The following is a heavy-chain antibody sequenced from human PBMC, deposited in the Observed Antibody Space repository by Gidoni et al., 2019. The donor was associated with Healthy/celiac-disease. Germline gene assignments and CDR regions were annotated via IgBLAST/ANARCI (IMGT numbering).Heavy chain of an antibody. Sequence: QVQLQESGPGLVKPSQTLSLTCTVSDGSISSGVYYWSWIRQHPGKGLEWIGYIYYSGSTYYNPSLKSRVTISVDTSKNQFSLKLSSVTAADTAVYYCARATDRNAAITGTRVWRNYYYYGMDVWGQGTTVTVSS. CDR1: DGSISSGVYY. CDR3: ARATDRNAAITGTRVWRNYYYYGMDV. D-gene: IGHD1-7*01. V-gene: IGHV4-31*03. CDR2: IYYSGST. J-gene: IGHJ6*02.